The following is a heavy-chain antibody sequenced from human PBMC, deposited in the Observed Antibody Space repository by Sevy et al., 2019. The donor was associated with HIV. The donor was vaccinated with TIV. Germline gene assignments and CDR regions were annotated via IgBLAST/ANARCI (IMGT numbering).Heavy chain of an antibody. CDR1: GGSISSSSYY. V-gene: IGHV4-39*01. D-gene: IGHD4-4*01. CDR2: IYYSGST. CDR3: ARHSNYYYGMDV. Sequence: SETLSLTCTVSGGSISSSSYYWGWIRQPPGKGLEWIGSIYYSGSTYYNPSLKGRVTISVDTSKNQFSLKLSSVTAADTAVYYCARHSNYYYGMDVWGQGTTVTVSS. J-gene: IGHJ6*02.